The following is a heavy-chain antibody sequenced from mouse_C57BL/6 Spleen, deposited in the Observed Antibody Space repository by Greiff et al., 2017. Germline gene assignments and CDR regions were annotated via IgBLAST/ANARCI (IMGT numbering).Heavy chain of an antibody. CDR3: AREGRFDGNPYYFDY. D-gene: IGHD2-3*01. J-gene: IGHJ2*01. CDR1: GYTFTSYW. CDR2: IDPSDSYT. Sequence: VQLQQPGAELVMPGASVKLSCKASGYTFTSYWMHWVKQRPGQGLEWIGEIDPSDSYTNYNQKFKGKATLTVDKSSSTAYMQLNSLTSDDSAVYYCAREGRFDGNPYYFDYWGQGTTLTVSS. V-gene: IGHV1-69*01.